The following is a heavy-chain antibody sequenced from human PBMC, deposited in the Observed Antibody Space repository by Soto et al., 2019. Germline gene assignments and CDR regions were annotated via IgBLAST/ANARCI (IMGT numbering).Heavy chain of an antibody. CDR1: GYTFTNYG. CDR2: INPYNGNT. D-gene: IGHD3-3*01. J-gene: IGHJ6*02. CDR3: ARERKFDFWRKGLDV. Sequence: ASVKVSCKASGYTFTNYGIIWQRQAPGQGLEWMGWINPYNGNTYYAQRVQGRVTMTTDTSTSTAHMELSSLRSEDTAVYYCARERKFDFWRKGLDVWGQGTTVTVSS. V-gene: IGHV1-18*04.